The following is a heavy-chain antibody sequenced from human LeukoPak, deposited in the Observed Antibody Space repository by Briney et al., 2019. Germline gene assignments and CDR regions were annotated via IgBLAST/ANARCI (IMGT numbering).Heavy chain of an antibody. Sequence: ASVKVSCKASGYTFTSYGISWVRQAPGQGLEWMGWISAYNGNTNYAQKLQGRVTITTDESTSTAYMELSSLRSEDTAVYYCARDTRLLGAFDIWGQGTMVTVSS. CDR1: GYTFTSYG. CDR3: ARDTRLLGAFDI. V-gene: IGHV1-18*01. D-gene: IGHD5-18*01. CDR2: ISAYNGNT. J-gene: IGHJ3*02.